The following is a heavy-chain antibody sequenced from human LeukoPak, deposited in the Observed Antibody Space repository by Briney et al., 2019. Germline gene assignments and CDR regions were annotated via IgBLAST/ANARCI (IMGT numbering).Heavy chain of an antibody. CDR2: IYYSGST. Sequence: PSETLSLTCTVSGGSISSSSYYWGWIRQPPGKGLEWIGSIYYSGSTYYNPSLKSRVTISVDTSKNQFSLKLSSVTAADTAVYYCARVFEGWLSPNWFDPWGQGTLVTVSS. CDR1: GGSISSSSYY. V-gene: IGHV4-39*07. J-gene: IGHJ5*02. CDR3: ARVFEGWLSPNWFDP. D-gene: IGHD6-19*01.